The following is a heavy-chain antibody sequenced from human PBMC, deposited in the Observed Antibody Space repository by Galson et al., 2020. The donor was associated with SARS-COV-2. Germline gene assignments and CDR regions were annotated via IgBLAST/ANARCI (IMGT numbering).Heavy chain of an antibody. V-gene: IGHV4-39*01. CDR2: IYYSGST. Sequence: SQTLSLTCTVSGGSISSSSYYWGRIRQPPGKGLEWIGSIYYSGSTYYNPSLKSRVTISVDTSKNQCSLKLSSVTAADTAVYYCARVDDILTGYYYYGMDVWGQGTTVTVSS. J-gene: IGHJ6*02. CDR3: ARVDDILTGYYYYGMDV. CDR1: GGSISSSSYY. D-gene: IGHD3-9*01.